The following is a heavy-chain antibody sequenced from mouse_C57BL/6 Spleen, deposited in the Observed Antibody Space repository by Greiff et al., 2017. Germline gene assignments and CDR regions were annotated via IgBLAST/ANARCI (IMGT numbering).Heavy chain of an antibody. CDR3: ARYTSYGSSFDY. CDR2: IRNKANGYTT. CDR1: GFTFTDYY. J-gene: IGHJ2*01. V-gene: IGHV7-3*01. Sequence: EVKLVESGGGLVQPGGSLSLSCAASGFTFTDYYMSWVRQPPGKALEWLGFIRNKANGYTTEYSASVKGRFTISRDNSQSILYLQMNALRAEDSATYYCARYTSYGSSFDYWGQGTTLTVSS. D-gene: IGHD1-1*01.